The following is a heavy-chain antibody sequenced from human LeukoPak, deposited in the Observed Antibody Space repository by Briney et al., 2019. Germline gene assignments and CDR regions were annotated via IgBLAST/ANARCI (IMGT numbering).Heavy chain of an antibody. CDR1: GGSISSHY. Sequence: PSETLSLTCSVSGGSISSHYWSWIRQPPGKGLEWIGYIYYTGSTNHNPSLESRVTISVDTSKNHFSLKFSSVTATDTAVYFCARSARHYDSSGFYHFDYWGQGTLVTVSS. CDR3: ARSARHYDSSGFYHFDY. J-gene: IGHJ4*02. D-gene: IGHD3-22*01. CDR2: IYYTGST. V-gene: IGHV4-59*08.